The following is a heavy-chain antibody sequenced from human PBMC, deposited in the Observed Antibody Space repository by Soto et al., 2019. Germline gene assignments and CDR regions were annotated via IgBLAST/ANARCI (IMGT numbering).Heavy chain of an antibody. CDR1: GYTFTSYY. V-gene: IGHV1-46*01. J-gene: IGHJ6*02. CDR3: ARDQNDFWSGQEYYYYDMYV. Sequence: QVQLVQSGAEVKKPGASVKVSCKASGYTFTSYYMHWVRQAPGQGLEWMGIINPSGGSTSYAQKFQGRATKTRDTSTSTVYKELSGLRSEDTAVYYCARDQNDFWSGQEYYYYDMYVWGQGTTVTVSS. CDR2: INPSGGST. D-gene: IGHD3-3*01.